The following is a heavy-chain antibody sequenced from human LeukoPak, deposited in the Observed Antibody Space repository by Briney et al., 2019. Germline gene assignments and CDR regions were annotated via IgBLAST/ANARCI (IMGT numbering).Heavy chain of an antibody. CDR1: GYIFTGYY. V-gene: IGHV1-2*02. Sequence: ASVKVSCKASGYIFTGYYMHWVRQATGQGLEWMGWLNPNSGDTNYAQKFQGRVTMTRATSISTAYMELSRLRPDDTAVYYCARVRYRLAEAYIDYWGQGTLVTVSS. J-gene: IGHJ4*02. CDR3: ARVRYRLAEAYIDY. CDR2: LNPNSGDT. D-gene: IGHD3-16*01.